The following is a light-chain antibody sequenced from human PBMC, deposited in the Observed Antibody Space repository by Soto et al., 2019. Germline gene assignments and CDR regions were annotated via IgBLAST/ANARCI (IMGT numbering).Light chain of an antibody. J-gene: IGLJ2*01. Sequence: QSALTQPASVSGSPGQSITISCTGTSNDVGAFNYVSWYHQHPGKAPKLLIYDVTYRPSGFSNRFSGSKSGNTASLTISGLQAEDEADYYCSSYTRDSTLIFGGGTQLTVL. CDR2: DVT. V-gene: IGLV2-14*01. CDR3: SSYTRDSTLI. CDR1: SNDVGAFNY.